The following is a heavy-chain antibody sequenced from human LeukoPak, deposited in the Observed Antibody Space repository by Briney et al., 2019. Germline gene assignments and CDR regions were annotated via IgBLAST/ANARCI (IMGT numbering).Heavy chain of an antibody. V-gene: IGHV3-21*01. CDR3: ARNRYGSSLDAFDI. CDR2: ISSSSTYI. J-gene: IGHJ3*02. D-gene: IGHD6-13*01. Sequence: GGSLRLSCAASGFTFSSYDMSWVRQAPGKGLEWVSSISSSSTYIYYADSVKGRFTISRDNAKNSLHLQMNSLRADDTAVYYCARNRYGSSLDAFDIWGQGTVVTVSS. CDR1: GFTFSSYD.